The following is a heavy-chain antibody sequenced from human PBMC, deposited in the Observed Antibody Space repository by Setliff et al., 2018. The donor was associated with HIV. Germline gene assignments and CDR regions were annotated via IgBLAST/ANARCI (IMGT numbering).Heavy chain of an antibody. CDR1: GGSISSSSYY. CDR2: IYYSGST. Sequence: SETLSLTCTVSGGSISSSSYYWGWIRQPPGKGLEWIGSIYYSGSTYYNPSLKSRVTISVDTSKNQFSLKLSSVTAADTAVYYCARVDSSGEYYFDYWGQGTLVTVS. V-gene: IGHV4-39*01. J-gene: IGHJ4*02. D-gene: IGHD6-19*01. CDR3: ARVDSSGEYYFDY.